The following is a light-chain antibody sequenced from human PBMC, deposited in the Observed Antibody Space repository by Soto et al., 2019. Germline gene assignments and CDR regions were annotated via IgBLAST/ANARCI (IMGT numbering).Light chain of an antibody. J-gene: IGKJ1*01. CDR3: QQYGGSTRT. CDR1: QSVTTQ. CDR2: GAS. V-gene: IGKV3-20*01. Sequence: IVLTQSPGTLSLSPGERATLSCRVSQSVTTQLAWYQQKPGQAPRLIIHGASSRATGVPDRITGSGSGTDFTLSISRLEPEDFAVYYCQQYGGSTRTFGQGTKVDIK.